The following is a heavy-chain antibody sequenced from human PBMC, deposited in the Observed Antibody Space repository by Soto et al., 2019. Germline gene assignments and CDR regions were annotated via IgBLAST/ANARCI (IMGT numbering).Heavy chain of an antibody. CDR2: ITTMLGIT. CDR1: GVTVSTYG. J-gene: IGHJ4*02. V-gene: IGHV1-69*01. D-gene: IGHD5-12*01. CDR3: AREADRRWLQFVDY. Sequence: QVQRVQSGAEVKKPGSSVNGSCKASGVTVSTYGVSWVRQAPGQGLEWMGGITTMLGITNYAKKFQARVTITADESMTTAYKEMRRLSSDDTAVYFGAREADRRWLQFVDYWGQGTLVSVSS.